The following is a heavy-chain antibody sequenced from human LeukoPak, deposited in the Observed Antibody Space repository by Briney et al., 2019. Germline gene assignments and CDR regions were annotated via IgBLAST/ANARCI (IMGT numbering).Heavy chain of an antibody. CDR1: GYTFTGYY. V-gene: IGHV1-18*04. D-gene: IGHD4-17*01. J-gene: IGHJ4*02. CDR3: ARGSTHDYGDYDFDY. CDR2: INPNSGNT. Sequence: ASVKVSCKASGYTFTGYYMHWVRQAPGQGLEWMGWINPNSGNTNYAQKLQGRVTMTTDTSTSTAYMELRSLRSDDTAVYYCARGSTHDYGDYDFDYWGQGTLVTVSS.